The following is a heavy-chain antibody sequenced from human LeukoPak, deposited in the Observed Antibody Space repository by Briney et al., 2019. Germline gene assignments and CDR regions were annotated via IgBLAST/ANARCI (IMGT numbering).Heavy chain of an antibody. CDR3: ARGGSYPDY. CDR2: IYTSGST. V-gene: IGHV4-59*10. J-gene: IGHJ4*02. Sequence: SETLSLTCAVYGGSFSGYYWSWIRQPAGKGLEWLGRIYTSGSTYYNPSLKSRVTMSVDTSKNQFSLRLSSVTAADTAVYYCARGGSYPDYWGQGTLVTVSS. D-gene: IGHD1-26*01. CDR1: GGSFSGYY.